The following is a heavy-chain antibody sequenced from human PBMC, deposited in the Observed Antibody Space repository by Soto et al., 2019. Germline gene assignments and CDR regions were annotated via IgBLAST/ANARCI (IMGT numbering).Heavy chain of an antibody. V-gene: IGHV3-48*01. D-gene: IGHD3-3*01. J-gene: IGHJ6*03. Sequence: HPGGSLRLSCAASGFTFSIYSMSWVRQAPGKGLEWVSYISSSSSTIHYADSVKGRFTISRDNAKNSLYLQMNSLRAEDTAVYYCARGITYYDFWSGYYNTPAPYYMDVWGKGTTVTVSS. CDR1: GFTFSIYS. CDR3: ARGITYYDFWSGYYNTPAPYYMDV. CDR2: ISSSSSTI.